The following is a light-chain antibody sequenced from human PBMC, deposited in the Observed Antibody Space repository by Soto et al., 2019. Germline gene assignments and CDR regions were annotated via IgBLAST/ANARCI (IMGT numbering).Light chain of an antibody. CDR1: HSITSN. CDR3: QQFHSFSRT. CDR2: GAS. V-gene: IGKV1-39*01. J-gene: IGKJ1*01. Sequence: DIQMTQSPSSLSASVGDRVTITCRASHSITSNLNWYQQKPGKAPKLLIYGASSLQSGVPSRFSGRRSGTEFTLTISSLQPDDFGTYYCQQFHSFSRTFGQGTKVDIK.